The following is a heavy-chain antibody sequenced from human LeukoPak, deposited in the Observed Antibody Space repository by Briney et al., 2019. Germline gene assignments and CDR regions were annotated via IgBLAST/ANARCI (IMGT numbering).Heavy chain of an antibody. CDR3: ARVLLWFGELSQFDY. J-gene: IGHJ4*02. D-gene: IGHD3-10*01. V-gene: IGHV5-51*01. CDR2: IYPGDSDT. Sequence: GESLKISCKGSGYSFTSYWIGWVRQMPGKGLEWMGIIYPGDSDTRYSPSFQGQVTISADKSISTAYLQWSSLKASDTAMYYCARVLLWFGELSQFDYWGQGTLVTVSS. CDR1: GYSFTSYW.